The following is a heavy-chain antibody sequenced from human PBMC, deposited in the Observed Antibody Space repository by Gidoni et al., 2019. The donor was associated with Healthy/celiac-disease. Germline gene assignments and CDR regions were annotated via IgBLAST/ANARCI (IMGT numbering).Heavy chain of an antibody. CDR3: ARMPDCSGGSCYSGGREGGDWFDP. D-gene: IGHD2-15*01. CDR2: IYYSGST. J-gene: IGHJ5*02. CDR1: GGSITSSSYY. V-gene: IGHV4-39*07. Sequence: QLQLQESGPGLVKPSETLSLTCTVSGGSITSSSYYWGWIRHPPGKGREWIGSIYYSGSTYYNPSLKSRVTIAVDTSKNQCSLKLSSVTAADTAVYYCARMPDCSGGSCYSGGREGGDWFDPWGQGTLVTVSS.